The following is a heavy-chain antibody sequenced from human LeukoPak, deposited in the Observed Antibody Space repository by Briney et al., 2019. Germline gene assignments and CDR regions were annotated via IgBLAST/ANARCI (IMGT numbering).Heavy chain of an antibody. V-gene: IGHV4-34*01. CDR3: ARGRPQYHYDRSGYLNY. Sequence: SETLSLTCAVYGGYFSGYYWSWVRQPPGKGLEWIGEINHSGSTRYNPSLKSRVTISVDTSKNQFSLKMSSVTAADTAVYYCARGRPQYHYDRSGYLNYWGQGTLVTVSS. D-gene: IGHD3-22*01. CDR2: INHSGST. J-gene: IGHJ4*02. CDR1: GGYFSGYY.